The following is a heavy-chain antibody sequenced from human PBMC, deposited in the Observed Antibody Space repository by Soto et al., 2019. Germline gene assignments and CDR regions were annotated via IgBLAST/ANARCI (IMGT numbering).Heavy chain of an antibody. Sequence: QVQLVQSGTEVKKPGSSVKVSCKASGGTFSRHAVSWVRQAPGQGLEWMGAIIPIVDATNDAQKFQDRVSLPAAESAIPASIELPRPNSEATAVCFCARPPPTDNGVHDAFDIWGQGTMVIVSS. D-gene: IGHD4-17*01. CDR3: ARPPPTDNGVHDAFDI. J-gene: IGHJ3*02. CDR2: IIPIVDAT. CDR1: GGTFSRHA. V-gene: IGHV1-69*12.